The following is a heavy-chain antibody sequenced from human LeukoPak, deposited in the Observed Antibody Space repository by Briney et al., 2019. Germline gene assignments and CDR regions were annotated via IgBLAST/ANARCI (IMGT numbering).Heavy chain of an antibody. CDR1: GGSISSSSYY. CDR3: ARNVKVDTAMAAILDY. Sequence: SETLSLTCTVSGGSISSSSYYWGWIRQPPGKGLEWIGSIYYSGSTYYNPSLKSRVTVSVDTSKNQFALKLSSVTAADTAVYYCARNVKVDTAMAAILDYWGQGTLVTVSS. V-gene: IGHV4-39*01. D-gene: IGHD5-18*01. CDR2: IYYSGST. J-gene: IGHJ4*02.